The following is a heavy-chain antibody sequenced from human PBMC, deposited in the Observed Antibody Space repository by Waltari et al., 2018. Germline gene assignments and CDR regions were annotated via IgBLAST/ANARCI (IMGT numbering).Heavy chain of an antibody. J-gene: IGHJ4*02. D-gene: IGHD3-10*01. V-gene: IGHV1-2*02. CDR1: GYTFTGYY. CDR3: ARARITMVRGVIPRIGY. CDR2: TNPNSGGT. Sequence: QVQLVQSGAEVKKPGASVKVSCKASGYTFTGYYMHWVRQAPGQGLEWMGWTNPNSGGTNYAQKFQGRVTMTRDTSISTAYMELSRLRSDDTAVYYCARARITMVRGVIPRIGYWGQGTLVTVSS.